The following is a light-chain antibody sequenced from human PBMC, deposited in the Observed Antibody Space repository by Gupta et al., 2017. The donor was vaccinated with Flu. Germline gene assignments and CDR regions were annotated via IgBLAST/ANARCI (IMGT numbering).Light chain of an antibody. V-gene: IGKV1-5*03. CDR3: QQYNSYSWT. J-gene: IGKJ1*01. CDR2: MAS. Sequence: DIQMTQSPSTLSASVGDRVTITCRASQSISSWLAWYQQKPGKAPKLLIYMASSLEGGVPSRFSGSGSGTEFTLTISSLQPDDFATYYCQQYNSYSWTFGQGTKVEIK. CDR1: QSISSW.